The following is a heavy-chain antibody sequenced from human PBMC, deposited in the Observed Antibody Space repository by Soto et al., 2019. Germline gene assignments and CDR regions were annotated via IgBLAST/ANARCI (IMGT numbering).Heavy chain of an antibody. CDR2: INAGNGNT. J-gene: IGHJ4*02. Sequence: ASVKVSCNASGYTFTSYAMHWVRQAPGQRLEWMGWINAGNGNTKYSQKFQGRVTITRDTSASTAYMELSSLRSEDTAVYYCARHNKDDGSQGDDYWGQGTLVTVSS. CDR1: GYTFTSYA. CDR3: ARHNKDDGSQGDDY. V-gene: IGHV1-3*01. D-gene: IGHD1-26*01.